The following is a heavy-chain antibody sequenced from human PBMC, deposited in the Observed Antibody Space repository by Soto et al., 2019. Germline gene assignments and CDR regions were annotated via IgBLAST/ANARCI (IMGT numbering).Heavy chain of an antibody. V-gene: IGHV3-23*01. Sequence: EVQLLESGGGLVQPGGSLRLSCAASGFTFSTYAMSWVRQAPGKGLEWVSTITTSGGNTYYAGSVQGRFTISRDNSKNTLYLQMNSLRAEDTAVYYCAGRYCTNGVCYTNYYYYIDVWGKGTTVTVSS. CDR2: ITTSGGNT. CDR3: AGRYCTNGVCYTNYYYYIDV. CDR1: GFTFSTYA. D-gene: IGHD2-8*01. J-gene: IGHJ6*03.